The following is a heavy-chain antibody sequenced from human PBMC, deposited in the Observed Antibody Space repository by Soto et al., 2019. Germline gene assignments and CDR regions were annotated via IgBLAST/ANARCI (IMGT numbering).Heavy chain of an antibody. J-gene: IGHJ4*02. D-gene: IGHD3-22*01. CDR1: GFTVSSNY. V-gene: IGHV3-53*01. CDR2: IYSGGST. Sequence: GGSLRLSCAASGFTVSSNYMSWVRQAPGKGLEWVSVIYSGGSTYYADSVKGRFTISRDNSKNRLYLQMNSLRAEDTAVYYCASDFYDSGGYYPLSLGYWGQGTLVTVSS. CDR3: ASDFYDSGGYYPLSLGY.